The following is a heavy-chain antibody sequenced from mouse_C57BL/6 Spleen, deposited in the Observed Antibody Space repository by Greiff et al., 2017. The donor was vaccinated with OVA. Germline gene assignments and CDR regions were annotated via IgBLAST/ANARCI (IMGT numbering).Heavy chain of an antibody. D-gene: IGHD2-3*01. CDR1: GYTFTDYY. V-gene: IGHV1-76*01. Sequence: QVQLQQSGAELVRPGASVKLSCKASGYTFTDYYINWVKQRPGQGLEWIAWIYPGSGNTYYNEKFKGKATLTAEKSSSTAYMQLSSLTSEDSAVDFCARFLYDYAMDYWGQGTSVTVSS. CDR3: ARFLYDYAMDY. J-gene: IGHJ4*01. CDR2: IYPGSGNT.